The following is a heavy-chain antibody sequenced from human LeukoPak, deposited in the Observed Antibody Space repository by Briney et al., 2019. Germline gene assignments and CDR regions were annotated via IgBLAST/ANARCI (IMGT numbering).Heavy chain of an antibody. D-gene: IGHD6-13*01. CDR1: GYSISSGYY. J-gene: IGHJ4*02. Sequence: PSETLSLTCTVSGYSISSGYYWGWIRQPPGKGLEWIGSIYHSGSTYYNPSLKSRVTISVDTSKNQFSLKLSSVTAADTAVYYCARMAAGKGYPFDYWGQGTLVTVSS. V-gene: IGHV4-38-2*02. CDR3: ARMAAGKGYPFDY. CDR2: IYHSGST.